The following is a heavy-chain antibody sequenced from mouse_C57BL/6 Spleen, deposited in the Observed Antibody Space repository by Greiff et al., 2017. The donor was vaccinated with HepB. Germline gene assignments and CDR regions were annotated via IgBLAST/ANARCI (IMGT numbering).Heavy chain of an antibody. J-gene: IGHJ1*03. CDR3: ARRGDGSSPWWYFDV. V-gene: IGHV1-80*01. CDR1: GYAFSSYW. Sequence: QVQLKESGAELVKPGASVKISCKASGYAFSSYWMNWVKQRPGKGLEWIGQIYPGDGDTNYNGKFKGKATLTADKSSSTAYMQLSSLTSEDSAVYFCARRGDGSSPWWYFDVWGTGTTVTVSS. D-gene: IGHD1-1*01. CDR2: IYPGDGDT.